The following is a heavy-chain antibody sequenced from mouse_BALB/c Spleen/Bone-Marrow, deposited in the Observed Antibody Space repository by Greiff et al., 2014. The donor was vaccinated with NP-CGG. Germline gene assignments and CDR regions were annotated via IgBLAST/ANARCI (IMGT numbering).Heavy chain of an antibody. V-gene: IGHV1S41*01. CDR3: ARGIYYGNYVYAMDY. J-gene: IGHJ4*01. Sequence: KLSCKASVYTFTTYWLTWIKQRPGPVLYWLGRIAPGSGSTYYTDMFKGKATLTVDTSSSIAYIQLSSLSSEDSAVYFCARGIYYGNYVYAMDYWGQGTSVTVPA. CDR2: IAPGSGST. CDR1: VYTFTTYW. D-gene: IGHD2-1*01.